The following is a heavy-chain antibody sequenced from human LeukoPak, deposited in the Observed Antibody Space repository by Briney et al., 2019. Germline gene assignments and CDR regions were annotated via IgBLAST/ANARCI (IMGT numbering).Heavy chain of an antibody. Sequence: TSETLSLTCTVSGGSIRSYYWSWIRQPAGKGLEWIGRIYTSGSTSYNPSLKSRVTISLDKSKNQFSLKLSSVTAADTAVYYCARDSTVTTFNYMDVWGKGTTVTVSS. CDR2: IYTSGST. J-gene: IGHJ6*03. V-gene: IGHV4-4*07. D-gene: IGHD4-11*01. CDR3: ARDSTVTTFNYMDV. CDR1: GGSIRSYY.